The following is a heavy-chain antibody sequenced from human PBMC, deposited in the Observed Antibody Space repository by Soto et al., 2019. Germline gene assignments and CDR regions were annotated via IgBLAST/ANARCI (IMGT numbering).Heavy chain of an antibody. CDR3: ARGVEDWNSFYYFDY. V-gene: IGHV4-4*02. D-gene: IGHD1-7*01. CDR1: SGSISSSNW. J-gene: IGHJ4*02. CDR2: IYHSGST. Sequence: QVQLQESGPGLVKPSGTLSLTCAVSSGSISSSNWWSWVRQPPGKGLEWIGEIYHSGSTNYHPSLKSRVTISVDKSKDQFSLKLSSVTAADTAVYYCARGVEDWNSFYYFDYWGQGTLVTVSS.